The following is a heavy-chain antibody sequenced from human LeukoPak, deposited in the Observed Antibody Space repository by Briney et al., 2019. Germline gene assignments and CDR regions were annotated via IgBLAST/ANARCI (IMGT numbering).Heavy chain of an antibody. D-gene: IGHD2-15*01. V-gene: IGHV3-74*01. CDR1: GFTFSSYA. Sequence: GGSLRLSCAASGFTFSSYAMSWVRQAPGKGLEWVSRINTDGSSTSYADSVKGRFTISRDNAKNTLYLQMNSLRAEDTAVYYCAKDRVCSGDSCYVVAQYYYGMDVWGQGTTVTVSS. CDR2: INTDGSST. J-gene: IGHJ6*02. CDR3: AKDRVCSGDSCYVVAQYYYGMDV.